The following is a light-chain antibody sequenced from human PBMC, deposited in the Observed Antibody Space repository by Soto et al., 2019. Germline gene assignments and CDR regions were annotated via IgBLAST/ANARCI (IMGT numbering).Light chain of an antibody. Sequence: QSVLTQPRSVSGSPGQSVTISCTGTNSDVGGYNYVPWYQQYPGKAPKLMISGVSERPSGVPDRFSGSKSGNTASLTISGLQAEDEADYYCCSYVDTDTWVFGGGTKLTVL. CDR2: GVS. CDR1: NSDVGGYNY. CDR3: CSYVDTDTWV. V-gene: IGLV2-11*01. J-gene: IGLJ3*02.